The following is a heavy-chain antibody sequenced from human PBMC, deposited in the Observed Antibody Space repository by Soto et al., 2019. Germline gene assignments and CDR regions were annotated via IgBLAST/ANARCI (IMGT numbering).Heavy chain of an antibody. J-gene: IGHJ4*02. CDR1: GYTFTDYA. CDR2: INAGNGNT. CDR3: ARGGPPIDY. Sequence: QVQLVQSGAEEKKPGASVKVSCKPSGYTFTDYAMHWVHQAPGQRLEWMGWINAGNGNTKYSQKFQGRVTITRDTSASTAYRELSSLRSEDTAVYYCARGGPPIDYWGQGTLVSVSS. V-gene: IGHV1-3*05. D-gene: IGHD3-10*01.